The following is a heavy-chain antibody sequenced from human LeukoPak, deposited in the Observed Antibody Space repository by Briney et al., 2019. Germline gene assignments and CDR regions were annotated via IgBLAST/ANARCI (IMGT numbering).Heavy chain of an antibody. CDR2: ISSSSSTI. CDR3: ARDSGSYYFGAFDI. J-gene: IGHJ3*02. D-gene: IGHD1-26*01. Sequence: GGSLRLSCAASGFTFSSYSMNWVRQAPGKGLEWVSYISSSSSTIYYADSVKGRFTISRDNAKSSLYLQMNSLRAEDTAVYYCARDSGSYYFGAFDIWGQGTMVTVSS. V-gene: IGHV3-48*01. CDR1: GFTFSSYS.